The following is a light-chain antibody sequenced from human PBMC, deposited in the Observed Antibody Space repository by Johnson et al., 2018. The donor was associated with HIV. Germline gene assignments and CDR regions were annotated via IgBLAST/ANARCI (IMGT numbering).Light chain of an antibody. CDR3: GTWDSSLSAGRYV. CDR2: ENN. V-gene: IGLV1-51*02. CDR1: SSNIGNND. J-gene: IGLJ1*01. Sequence: QSVLTQPPSVSAAPGQKVTISCSGSSSNIGNNDVSWYQQLPGTAPKLLIYENNKRPSGIPDRFSGSKSGTSATLGITGLQTGAEADYYCGTWDSSLSAGRYVFGTGTKVTVL.